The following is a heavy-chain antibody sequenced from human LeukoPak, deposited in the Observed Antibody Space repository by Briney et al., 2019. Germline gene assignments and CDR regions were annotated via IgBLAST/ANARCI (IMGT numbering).Heavy chain of an antibody. Sequence: SVKVSCKASGGTFSSYAISWVRQAPGQGLEWMGGIIPIFGTANYAQKFQGRVTITADKSTSTAYMELSSLRSEDTAVYYCARSLPGDYYGSGSYYSPWFDPWGQGTLVTVSS. CDR2: IIPIFGTA. J-gene: IGHJ5*02. CDR1: GGTFSSYA. D-gene: IGHD3-10*01. CDR3: ARSLPGDYYGSGSYYSPWFDP. V-gene: IGHV1-69*06.